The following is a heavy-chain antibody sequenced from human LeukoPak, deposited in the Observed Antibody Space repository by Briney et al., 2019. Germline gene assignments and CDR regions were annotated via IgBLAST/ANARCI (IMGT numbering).Heavy chain of an antibody. CDR3: VKYQGQSGFSYMDV. CDR1: GLPLQDDA. Sequence: GGSLRLSCSACGLPLQDDAMETVRQAPGKGLEWVSGITWNSAIMAYADSVKGRFNISRDNAKNSLYLQMNSLRPDDIAFYYCVKYQGQSGFSYMDVWGKGASVTVSS. J-gene: IGHJ6*03. CDR2: ITWNSAIM. V-gene: IGHV3-9*03. D-gene: IGHD3-10*01.